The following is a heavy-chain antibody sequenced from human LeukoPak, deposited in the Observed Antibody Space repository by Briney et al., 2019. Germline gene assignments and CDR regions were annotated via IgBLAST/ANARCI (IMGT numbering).Heavy chain of an antibody. D-gene: IGHD1-26*01. CDR1: GFTFSDHF. CDR3: AREHSSGSYFLGSFDN. CDR2: TRNKANDYTT. J-gene: IGHJ4*02. V-gene: IGHV3-72*01. Sequence: GGSLRLSCTASGFTFSDHFMDWVRQAPGKGLEWVGRTRNKANDYTTEHAASVRGRFSISRDDSTNSLYLQMHSLQTEDTAMYYCAREHSSGSYFLGSFDNWGQGTLVTVSS.